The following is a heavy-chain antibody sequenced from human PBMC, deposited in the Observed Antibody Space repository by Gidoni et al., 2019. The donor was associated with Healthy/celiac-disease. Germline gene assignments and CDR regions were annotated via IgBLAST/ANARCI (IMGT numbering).Heavy chain of an antibody. Sequence: QVQLQESGPGLVNPSETLSLTCTASGGSISSYYWSWIRQPPGKGLEWIGYIYYSGSTNYNPSLKSRVTISVDTSKNQFSLKLSSVTAADTAVYYCARDRQGFGIYYGMDVWGKGTTVTVSS. CDR1: GGSISSYY. CDR3: ARDRQGFGIYYGMDV. V-gene: IGHV4-59*01. CDR2: IYYSGST. D-gene: IGHD3-10*01. J-gene: IGHJ6*04.